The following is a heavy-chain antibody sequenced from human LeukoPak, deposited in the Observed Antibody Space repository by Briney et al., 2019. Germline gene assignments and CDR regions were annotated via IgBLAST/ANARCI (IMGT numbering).Heavy chain of an antibody. D-gene: IGHD3-22*01. Sequence: GGSLRLSCAASGFIFSDYYMSWIRQAPGKGLEWVSYIGSSSSTIYYADSVKGRFTISRDNAKNSLYLQMNSLRAEDTAVYYCARDHHRRLYDSQARDTFDIWGQGTMVTVSS. V-gene: IGHV3-11*04. CDR3: ARDHHRRLYDSQARDTFDI. J-gene: IGHJ3*02. CDR2: IGSSSSTI. CDR1: GFIFSDYY.